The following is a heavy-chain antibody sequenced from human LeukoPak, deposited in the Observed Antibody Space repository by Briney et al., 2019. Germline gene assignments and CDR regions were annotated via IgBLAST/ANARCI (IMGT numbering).Heavy chain of an antibody. CDR3: AGVAYCGGDCYSYYFDY. CDR2: INHSGST. D-gene: IGHD2-21*02. CDR1: GGSFSGYY. Sequence: PSETLSLTCAVYGGSFSGYYWSWIHQPPGKGLEWIGEINHSGSTNYNPSLKSRVTISVDTSKNQFSLKLSSVTAADTAVYYCAGVAYCGGDCYSYYFDYWGQGTLVTVSS. V-gene: IGHV4-34*01. J-gene: IGHJ4*02.